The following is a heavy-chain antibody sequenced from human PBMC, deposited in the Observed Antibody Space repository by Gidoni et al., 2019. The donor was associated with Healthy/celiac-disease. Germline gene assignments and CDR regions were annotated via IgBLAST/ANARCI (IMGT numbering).Heavy chain of an antibody. CDR1: GFTFSRYA. Sequence: QVQLVESGGGVVQPGRSLRLSCSASGFTFSRYAMHWVRQAPGKGLEWVAVISYDGSNKYYAEYVKGRFTISRDNSKNTLYLQMNSLRAEDTAVDYCARDSLTYGGGDCFRNWFDPWGQGTLVTVSS. D-gene: IGHD2-21*02. V-gene: IGHV3-30*04. J-gene: IGHJ5*02. CDR2: ISYDGSNK. CDR3: ARDSLTYGGGDCFRNWFDP.